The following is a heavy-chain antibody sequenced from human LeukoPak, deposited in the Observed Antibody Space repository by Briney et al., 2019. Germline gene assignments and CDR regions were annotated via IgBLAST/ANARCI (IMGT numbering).Heavy chain of an antibody. V-gene: IGHV3-48*03. Sequence: QPGGSLRLSCVASGFTFSVFEMNWVRQAPGKGLEWVSYISSSSTIYYADSVKGRFTISRDNAKNSLYLQMNSLRDEDTAVYYCARDQTYYYDSSGYYYFDYWGQGTLVTVSS. CDR2: ISSSSTI. J-gene: IGHJ4*02. D-gene: IGHD3-22*01. CDR3: ARDQTYYYDSSGYYYFDY. CDR1: GFTFSVFE.